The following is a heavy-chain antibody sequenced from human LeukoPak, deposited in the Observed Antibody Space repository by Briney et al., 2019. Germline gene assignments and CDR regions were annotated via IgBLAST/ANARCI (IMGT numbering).Heavy chain of an antibody. D-gene: IGHD3-3*01. Sequence: SETLSLTCAVYIGSFSGYYWSGIPQPPGKGLEWIGEINHSGSTNSNPSLKSRVTISVDTSQNQFFLKLSSGNVAETGVYYCAGRRIGGCWSGYCYFDYWGQGTLVTVSS. CDR3: AGRRIGGCWSGYCYFDY. V-gene: IGHV4-34*01. CDR1: IGSFSGYY. CDR2: INHSGST. J-gene: IGHJ4*02.